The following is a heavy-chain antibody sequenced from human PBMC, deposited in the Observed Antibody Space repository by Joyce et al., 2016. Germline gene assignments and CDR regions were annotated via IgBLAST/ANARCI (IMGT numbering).Heavy chain of an antibody. CDR2: IYPGDSAT. J-gene: IGHJ3*01. CDR1: GYNSFTNFW. CDR3: ARRDDYNSAVGAFDF. Sequence: EVQLVQSGAEVKKPGESLKISCKGSGYNSFTNFWIGWVRQMHGKGLEWMGFIYPGDSATRCSPSFQGQVTISADKAISTAYVQWSSLKTSDTAMYYCARRDDYNSAVGAFDFWGQGTMVTVSS. V-gene: IGHV5-51*01. D-gene: IGHD5-24*01.